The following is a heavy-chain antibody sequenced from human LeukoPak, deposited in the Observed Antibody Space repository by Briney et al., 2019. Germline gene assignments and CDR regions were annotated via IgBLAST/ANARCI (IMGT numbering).Heavy chain of an antibody. V-gene: IGHV4-39*01. CDR2: IYYSGST. CDR1: GGSISSSSYY. Sequence: SETPSLTCTVSGGSISSSSYYWGWIRQPPGKGLEWIGSIYYSGSTYYNPSLKSRVTISVDTSKNQFSLKLSSVTAADTAVYYCASGVGSGEAFDIWGQGTMVTVSS. D-gene: IGHD2-8*01. J-gene: IGHJ3*02. CDR3: ASGVGSGEAFDI.